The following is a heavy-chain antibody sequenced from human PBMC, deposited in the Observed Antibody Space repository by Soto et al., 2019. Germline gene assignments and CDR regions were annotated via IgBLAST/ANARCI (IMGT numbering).Heavy chain of an antibody. CDR2: ISPYNGNT. V-gene: IGHV1-18*04. D-gene: IGHD3-22*01. CDR1: GYTFVSYG. CDR3: ARDQTFFDSSGYYDH. J-gene: IGHJ5*02. Sequence: QIQLVQSAAEVKKPGASVKVSCKTSGYTFVSYGISWVRQAPGQGLEWMGWISPYNGNTNFAQRFRGRVNVTTDTSADIVNMALVSLKSDDTAVYYCARDQTFFDSSGYYDHWGQGTLITVSS.